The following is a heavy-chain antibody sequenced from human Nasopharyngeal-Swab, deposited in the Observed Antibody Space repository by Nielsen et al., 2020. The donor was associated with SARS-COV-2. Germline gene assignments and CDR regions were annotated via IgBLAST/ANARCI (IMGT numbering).Heavy chain of an antibody. V-gene: IGHV1-24*01. CDR3: ATATMTTVNNYYGMDV. CDR2: FDPEDGET. Sequence: ASVKVSCKVSGYTLTELSMHWARQAPGKGLEWMGGFDPEDGETIYAQKFQGRVTMTEDTSTDTAYMELSSLRSEDTAVYYCATATMTTVNNYYGMDVWGQGTTVTVSS. CDR1: GYTLTELS. D-gene: IGHD4-11*01. J-gene: IGHJ6*02.